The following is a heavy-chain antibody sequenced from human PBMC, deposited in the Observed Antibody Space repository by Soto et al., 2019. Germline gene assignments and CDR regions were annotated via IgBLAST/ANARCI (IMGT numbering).Heavy chain of an antibody. CDR3: AREAPEYCGGDCYFDY. V-gene: IGHV3-33*01. J-gene: IGHJ4*02. CDR2: IWYDGSNK. Sequence: QVQLVESGGGVVQPGRSLRLSCAASGFTFSSYGMHWVRQAPGKGLEWVAVIWYDGSNKYYADSVKGRFTISRDNSKNTLYLQMNRLRAEDTAVYYCAREAPEYCGGDCYFDYWGQGTLVTVSS. CDR1: GFTFSSYG. D-gene: IGHD2-21*02.